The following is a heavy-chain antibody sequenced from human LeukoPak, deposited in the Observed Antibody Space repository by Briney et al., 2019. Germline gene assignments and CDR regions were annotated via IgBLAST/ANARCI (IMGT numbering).Heavy chain of an antibody. CDR1: GGSISSSSYY. J-gene: IGHJ4*02. Sequence: SETLSLTCTVSGGSISSSSYYWDWIRQPPGKGLEWIGSIYYSGSTYYNPSLKSRVTISVDTSKNQFSLKLSSVTAADTAVYYCAGTRAVAGQSNFDYWGQGTLVTVSS. D-gene: IGHD6-19*01. CDR3: AGTRAVAGQSNFDY. V-gene: IGHV4-39*01. CDR2: IYYSGST.